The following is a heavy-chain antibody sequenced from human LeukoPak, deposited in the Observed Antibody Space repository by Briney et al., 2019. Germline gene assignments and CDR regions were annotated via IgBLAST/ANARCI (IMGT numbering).Heavy chain of an antibody. D-gene: IGHD6-13*01. CDR3: ARDSSWSLAYYYYMDV. Sequence: GGSLRLSCVASGFTFSGYWMNWVRQAPGKGLEWVANIKQDGREKYYVDSVKGRFTISRENAENSLYLQMNGLSAEDTAVYYCARDSSWSLAYYYYMDVWGKGTTVTVSS. CDR2: IKQDGREK. V-gene: IGHV3-7*01. J-gene: IGHJ6*03. CDR1: GFTFSGYW.